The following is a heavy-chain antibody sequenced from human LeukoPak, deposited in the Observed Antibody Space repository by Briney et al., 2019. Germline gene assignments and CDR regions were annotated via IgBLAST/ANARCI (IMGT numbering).Heavy chain of an antibody. CDR2: INPNSGGT. CDR1: GGTFNSYG. CDR3: ARGSAAGTYYFDY. D-gene: IGHD6-13*01. Sequence: GASVKVSCKASGGTFNSYGIIWVRQAPGQGLEWMGWINPNSGGTNYAQKFQGRVTMTRDTSISTAYMELSRLRSDDTAVYYCARGSAAGTYYFDYWGQGTLVTVSS. J-gene: IGHJ4*02. V-gene: IGHV1-2*02.